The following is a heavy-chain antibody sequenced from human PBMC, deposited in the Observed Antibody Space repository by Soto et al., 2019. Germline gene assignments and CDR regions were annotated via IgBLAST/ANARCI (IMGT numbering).Heavy chain of an antibody. J-gene: IGHJ6*02. V-gene: IGHV3-23*01. D-gene: IGHD3-22*01. CDR2: ISTSGDKT. Sequence: LRLSCAASGFTFSIYAISWVRQAPGKGLEWLSAISTSGDKTYYADSVEGRFTISRDNSKNTLYLQMNSLRVDDTAVYYCAKPLYADVVVTYGMDVWGQGNTVTVSS. CDR3: AKPLYADVVVTYGMDV. CDR1: GFTFSIYA.